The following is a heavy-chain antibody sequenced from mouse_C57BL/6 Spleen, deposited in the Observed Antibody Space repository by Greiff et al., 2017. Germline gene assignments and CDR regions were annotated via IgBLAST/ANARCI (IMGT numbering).Heavy chain of an antibody. D-gene: IGHD4-1*01. J-gene: IGHJ2*01. CDR1: GYTFTDYN. Sequence: EVKLMESGPELVKPGASVKMSCKASGYTFTDYNMHWVKQSHGKSLEWIGYINPNNGGTSYNQKFKGKATLTVNKSSSTAYMELRSLTSEDSAVYYCAREGTGNYFDYWGQGTTLTVSS. CDR3: AREGTGNYFDY. CDR2: INPNNGGT. V-gene: IGHV1-22*01.